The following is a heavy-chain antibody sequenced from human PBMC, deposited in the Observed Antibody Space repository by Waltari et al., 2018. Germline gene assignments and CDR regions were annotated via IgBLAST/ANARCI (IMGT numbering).Heavy chain of an antibody. V-gene: IGHV4-59*01. CDR1: GGSISGFY. CDR2: IYYTGST. D-gene: IGHD2-21*02. CDR3: ARGGGGDWEWFDP. Sequence: QVQLQESGPRLLKPSETLSLIGTVSGGSISGFYWSWVRQPPGKGLDWIGYIYYTGSTNFNPSLKSRVTMSVDTSKNQFSLKLSSVTAADTAFYYCARGGGGDWEWFDPWGQGTLVTVSS. J-gene: IGHJ5*02.